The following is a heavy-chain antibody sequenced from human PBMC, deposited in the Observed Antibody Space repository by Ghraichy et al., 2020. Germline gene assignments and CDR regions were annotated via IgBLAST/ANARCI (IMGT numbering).Heavy chain of an antibody. Sequence: SETLSLTCTVSGGSISSYYWSWIRQPPGKGLEWIGYIYYSGSTNYNPSLKSRVTISVDTSKNQFSLKLSSVTAADTAVYYCARHLARGLNRIAVAGTGGMDVWGQGTTVTVSS. D-gene: IGHD6-19*01. CDR3: ARHLARGLNRIAVAGTGGMDV. J-gene: IGHJ6*02. CDR1: GGSISSYY. CDR2: IYYSGST. V-gene: IGHV4-59*08.